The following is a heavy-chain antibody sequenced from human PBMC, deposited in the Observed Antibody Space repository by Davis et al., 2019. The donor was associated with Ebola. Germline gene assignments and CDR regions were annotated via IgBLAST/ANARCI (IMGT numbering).Heavy chain of an antibody. J-gene: IGHJ4*01. CDR3: ASDFWVGY. D-gene: IGHD3-3*01. Sequence: SETLSLTCTVSGVSISSSSDYWGWIRRPPGKGLEWIGSITSGGTTYYNPSLKSRLTISVDTSKNQFSLNLSSVTAADTAVYYCASDFWVGYWGRGALVTVSS. CDR2: ITSGGTT. V-gene: IGHV4-39*01. CDR1: GVSISSSSDY.